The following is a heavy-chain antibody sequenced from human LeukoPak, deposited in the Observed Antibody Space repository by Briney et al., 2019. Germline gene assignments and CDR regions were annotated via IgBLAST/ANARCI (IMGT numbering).Heavy chain of an antibody. Sequence: GGSLRLSCAASGFTFSSYAMSWVRQAPGKGLEWVSAISGSGGSTYYADSVKGRFTISRDNSKNTLYLQMNRLRAEDTAVYYCAREDIVVVPAAIRGYYGMDVWGQGTTVTASS. CDR2: ISGSGGST. D-gene: IGHD2-2*01. V-gene: IGHV3-23*01. J-gene: IGHJ6*02. CDR1: GFTFSSYA. CDR3: AREDIVVVPAAIRGYYGMDV.